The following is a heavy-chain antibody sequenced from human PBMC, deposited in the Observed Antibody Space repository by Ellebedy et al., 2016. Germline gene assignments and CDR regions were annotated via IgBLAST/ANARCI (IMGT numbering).Heavy chain of an antibody. CDR3: ARRLYSGSYNY. CDR1: GYRFSNYW. V-gene: IGHV5-51*01. J-gene: IGHJ4*02. CDR2: IYPGDSDT. D-gene: IGHD1-26*01. Sequence: GESLKISCQGSGYRFSNYWIGWVRQMPAKGLELMGIIYPGDSDTRYSPSFQGQVTISADKSISTAYLQWSSLKASDTAMYYCARRLYSGSYNYWGQGTLVTVSS.